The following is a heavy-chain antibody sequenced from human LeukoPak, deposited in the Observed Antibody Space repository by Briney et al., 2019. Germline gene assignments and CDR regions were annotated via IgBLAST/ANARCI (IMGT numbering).Heavy chain of an antibody. CDR3: ARGRDKYQLLYWGNTELDV. D-gene: IGHD2-2*02. CDR2: ISAYNGNT. V-gene: IGHV1-18*01. CDR1: GYTFTSYG. J-gene: IGHJ6*02. Sequence: ASVKVSCKASGYTFTSYGISWVRQAPGQGLEWMGWISAYNGNTNYAQKLQGRVTMTTDTSTSTAYMELRSLGSDDTAVYYCARGRDKYQLLYWGNTELDVWGQGTTVTVSS.